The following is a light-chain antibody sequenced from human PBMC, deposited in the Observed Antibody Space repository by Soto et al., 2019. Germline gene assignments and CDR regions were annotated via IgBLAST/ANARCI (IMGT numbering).Light chain of an antibody. V-gene: IGKV3-20*01. Sequence: EILMTPSPATLAVSPGERATLSCRASQSVSSKYLAWYQQKPGQAPKVLIYSASIRATGIPERFTGSGSGTDFTHTISRLEPEDFAVYYCQQYGSSPLTFGGGTKVDIK. CDR3: QQYGSSPLT. CDR1: QSVSSKY. CDR2: SAS. J-gene: IGKJ4*01.